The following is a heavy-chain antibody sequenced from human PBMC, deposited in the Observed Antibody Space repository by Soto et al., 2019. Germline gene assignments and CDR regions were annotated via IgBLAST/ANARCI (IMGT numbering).Heavy chain of an antibody. CDR3: ARDRGIAAAGLDY. Sequence: EAQVVESGGGLVQPGGSLRLSCAASGFSFSNYWMTWVRQAPGKGLEWVANIKQDGSEKYYVDSVKGRFSISRDNAKNSLYLQMNSLRAEDTAVYYCARDRGIAAAGLDYWGQGTLVTVSS. D-gene: IGHD6-13*01. CDR2: IKQDGSEK. V-gene: IGHV3-7*03. CDR1: GFSFSNYW. J-gene: IGHJ4*02.